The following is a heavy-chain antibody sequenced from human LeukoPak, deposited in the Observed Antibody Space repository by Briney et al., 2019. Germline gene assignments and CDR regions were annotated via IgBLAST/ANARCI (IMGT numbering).Heavy chain of an antibody. D-gene: IGHD3-10*01. CDR3: ARHGIGSGCYYYYGMDV. J-gene: IGHJ6*02. CDR1: GGSISSYY. V-gene: IGHV4-59*08. Sequence: PSETLSLTCTVSGGSISSYYWSWIRQPPGKGLEWIGYIYYSGSTNYNPSLKSRVTISVDTSKNQFSLKLSSVTAADTAVYYCARHGIGSGCYYYYGMDVWGQGTTVTVSS. CDR2: IYYSGST.